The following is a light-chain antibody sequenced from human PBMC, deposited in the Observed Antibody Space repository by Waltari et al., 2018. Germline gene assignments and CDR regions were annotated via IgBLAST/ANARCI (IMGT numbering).Light chain of an antibody. CDR2: WAS. J-gene: IGKJ1*01. V-gene: IGKV4-1*01. CDR3: QQFYSSPPT. Sequence: DIVMTQSPDSLAVSLSERATISCESSQSVFYSSSNKNSLAWYQQKPGQPPKLLIHWASTRESGVPDRFSGSGSGTHFALTISSLQAEDVAVYYCQQFYSSPPTFGQGTKVEI. CDR1: QSVFYSSSNKNS.